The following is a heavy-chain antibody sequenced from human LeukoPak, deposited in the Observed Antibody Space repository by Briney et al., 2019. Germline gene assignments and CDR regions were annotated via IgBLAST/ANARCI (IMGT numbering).Heavy chain of an antibody. V-gene: IGHV3-74*01. D-gene: IGHD3-10*01. CDR2: INSDGSST. CDR3: ASAFGEPLYYFGS. Sequence: GGSLRLSCAASGFTFSRHWMHWVRQAPGKGLVWVSRINSDGSSTSYVDSVKGRFTISRDNAKNTLYLQMNSLRAEDTAVYYCASAFGEPLYYFGSWGQGTLVTVSS. J-gene: IGHJ4*02. CDR1: GFTFSRHW.